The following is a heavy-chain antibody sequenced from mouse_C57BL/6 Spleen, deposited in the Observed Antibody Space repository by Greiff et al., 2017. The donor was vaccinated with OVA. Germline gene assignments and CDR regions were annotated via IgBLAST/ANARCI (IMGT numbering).Heavy chain of an antibody. D-gene: IGHD5-1-1*01. CDR2: INPYNGGT. J-gene: IGHJ2*01. Sequence: VQLQQSGPVLVKPGASVKLSCKASGYTFTNYYMNWVKQSHGKSLEWIGVINPYNGGTSYKQKFKGKATLTVDKSSSTAYMELHSLTAEDSAVYYSAREIPIDYWGQGTTLTVSS. CDR3: AREIPIDY. CDR1: GYTFTNYY. V-gene: IGHV1-19*01.